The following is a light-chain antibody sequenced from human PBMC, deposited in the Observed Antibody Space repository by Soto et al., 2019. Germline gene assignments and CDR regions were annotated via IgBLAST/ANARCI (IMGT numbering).Light chain of an antibody. J-gene: IGKJ1*01. CDR3: QQYGSTSWT. CDR2: GAS. Sequence: EIVLTQSPGTLSLSPGEGATLSCRASQSVSTNYFAWYQQKPGQAPRLLIYGASTRATGISDRFSGSGSGTDLTLTISRLESEDFAVYYCQQYGSTSWTFGQGTEVDIK. V-gene: IGKV3-20*01. CDR1: QSVSTNY.